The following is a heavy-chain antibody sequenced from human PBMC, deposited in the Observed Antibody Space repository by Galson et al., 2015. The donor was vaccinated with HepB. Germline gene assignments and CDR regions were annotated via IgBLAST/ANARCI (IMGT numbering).Heavy chain of an antibody. D-gene: IGHD6-13*01. CDR1: GFTFSSYA. J-gene: IGHJ4*02. V-gene: IGHV3-23*01. CDR3: AKDRIAAAGTPLDY. Sequence: SLRLSCAASGFTFSSYAMSWVRQAPGKGLEWVSAISGSGGSIYYADSVKGRFTISRDNSKNTLYLQMNSLRAEDTAVYYCAKDRIAAAGTPLDYWGQGTLVTVSS. CDR2: ISGSGGSI.